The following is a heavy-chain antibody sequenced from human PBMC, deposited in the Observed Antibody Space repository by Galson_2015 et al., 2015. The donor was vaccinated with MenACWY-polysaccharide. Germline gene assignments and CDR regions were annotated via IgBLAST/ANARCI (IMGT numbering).Heavy chain of an antibody. J-gene: IGHJ4*02. CDR3: VKGGWADN. V-gene: IGHV3-23*01. D-gene: IGHD1-26*01. CDR2: ISSGSDTA. CDR1: GFNFSIYV. Sequence: SLRLSCVASGFNFSIYVMTWVRQAPGKGLEWVSAISSGSDTAYYTDSVKGRFTISRDNSKDTVHLQMDSLRAEDTAVYYCVKGGWADNWGQGTLVTVSS.